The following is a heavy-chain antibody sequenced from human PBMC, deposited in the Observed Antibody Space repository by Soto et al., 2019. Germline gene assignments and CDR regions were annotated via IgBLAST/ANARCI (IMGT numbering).Heavy chain of an antibody. CDR1: GGTFSSET. Sequence: QVQLVQSGAEVKKPGASVKVSCKASGGTFSSETISWVRQARGQGLERVGGIIPLFGTANYAQKFQGRVTITADESTSTLYIELSSLRSDDTAVYYCASELGANPASPFDSWGQGTLVTVSS. D-gene: IGHD2-15*01. J-gene: IGHJ4*02. CDR3: ASELGANPASPFDS. CDR2: IIPLFGTA. V-gene: IGHV1-69*01.